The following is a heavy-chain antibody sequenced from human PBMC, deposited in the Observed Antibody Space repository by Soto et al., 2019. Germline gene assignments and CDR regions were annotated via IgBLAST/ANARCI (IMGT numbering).Heavy chain of an antibody. Sequence: QVQLVESGGGVVQPGTSLRLSCVASGFTFSSYAMNWVRQAPGKGLEWVALISYDGSNKYYADSVKGGFTISRDSSKNTLYLQMNSLRDADTAFYYCGRCSSTSCHLGSDYWGQGTLVTVSS. CDR3: GRCSSTSCHLGSDY. CDR2: ISYDGSNK. V-gene: IGHV3-30-3*01. CDR1: GFTFSSYA. J-gene: IGHJ4*02. D-gene: IGHD2-2*01.